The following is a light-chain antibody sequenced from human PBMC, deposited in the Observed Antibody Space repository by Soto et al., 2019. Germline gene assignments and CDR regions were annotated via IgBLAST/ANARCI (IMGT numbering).Light chain of an antibody. V-gene: IGKV1D-12*01. CDR3: QQATSFPHT. Sequence: DLQMTQSPSSVSASVGDRVTITCRASQGISSWLAWYQRKPGKAPKLLIYAASSLQSRVPSRFSGSGSGTDFTITISRLQPEDFATYYCQQATSFPHTFGQGTKLEIK. CDR1: QGISSW. CDR2: AAS. J-gene: IGKJ2*01.